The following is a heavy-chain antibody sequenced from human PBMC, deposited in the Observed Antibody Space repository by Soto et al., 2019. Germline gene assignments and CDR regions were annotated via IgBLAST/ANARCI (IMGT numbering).Heavy chain of an antibody. CDR2: IHYSGNT. CDR3: ASANMTGTRIDY. J-gene: IGHJ4*02. V-gene: IGHV4-31*03. Sequence: QVQLQESGPGLVKSSQTLSLTCTVSGGSIRNVGYYWGWIRQHPGKGLEWIGYIHYSGNTYYNPSLKSRVSISVDTSKKQFSLTLTSVAAADTDVYYCASANMTGTRIDYWGQGTLVTVSS. CDR1: GGSIRNVGYY. D-gene: IGHD1-7*01.